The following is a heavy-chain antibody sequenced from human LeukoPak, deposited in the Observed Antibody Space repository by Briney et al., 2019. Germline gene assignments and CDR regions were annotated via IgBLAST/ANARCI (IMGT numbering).Heavy chain of an antibody. Sequence: GGSLRLSCVVSGFTFNRCWMNWVRQAPGKGLEWVAVISYDGTNEYYADSVKGRFTISRDNSKNTLYLQMNSRRAEDTAVYYCASGAGGWELLTKSTFDYWGQGTLVTVSS. V-gene: IGHV3-30*03. CDR2: ISYDGTNE. CDR1: GFTFNRCW. J-gene: IGHJ4*02. CDR3: ASGAGGWELLTKSTFDY. D-gene: IGHD1-26*01.